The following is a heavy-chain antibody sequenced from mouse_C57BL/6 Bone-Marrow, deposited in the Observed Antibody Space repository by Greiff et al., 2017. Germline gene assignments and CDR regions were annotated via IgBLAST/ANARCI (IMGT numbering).Heavy chain of an antibody. V-gene: IGHV1-81*01. CDR3: GLLYYYAMDY. CDR1: GYTFTSYG. J-gene: IGHJ4*01. Sequence: VMLVESGAELARPGASVKLSCKASGYTFTSYGISWVKQRTGQGLEWIGEIYPRSGNTYYTEKFKGKATLTADKSSITAYMELRSLTSEDSAVCFCGLLYYYAMDYWGQGTSVTVSS. D-gene: IGHD2-10*01. CDR2: IYPRSGNT.